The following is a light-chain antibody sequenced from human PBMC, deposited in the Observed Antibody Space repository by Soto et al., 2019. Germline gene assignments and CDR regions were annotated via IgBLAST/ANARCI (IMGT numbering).Light chain of an antibody. J-gene: IGLJ1*01. CDR1: SSDIGSNN. CDR2: SNN. V-gene: IGLV1-44*01. CDR3: AAWDDSLDGYV. Sequence: QSVLAQPPSASGTPGQRVTISCSGSSSDIGSNNVSWYQQLPGAAPKLLIHSNNQRPSGVPDRFSGSKSGTSASLAISGLQSEDEADYYCAAWDDSLDGYVFGTGTKVTVL.